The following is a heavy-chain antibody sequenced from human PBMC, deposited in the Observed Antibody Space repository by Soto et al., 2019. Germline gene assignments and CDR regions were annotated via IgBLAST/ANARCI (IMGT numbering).Heavy chain of an antibody. CDR2: ISGSGGST. D-gene: IGHD3-10*01. J-gene: IGHJ6*03. Sequence: GSLRLSCAASGFTFSSYAMSWVRQAPGKGLEWVSAISGSGGSTYYADSVKGRFTISRDNSKNTLYLQMNSLRAEDTAVYYCAKGQNPGDYYYMDVWGKGTTVTVYS. CDR1: GFTFSSYA. CDR3: AKGQNPGDYYYMDV. V-gene: IGHV3-23*01.